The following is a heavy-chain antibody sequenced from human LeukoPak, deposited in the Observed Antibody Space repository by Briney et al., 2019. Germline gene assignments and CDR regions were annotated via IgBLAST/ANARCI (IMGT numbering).Heavy chain of an antibody. Sequence: GGSLRLSCAASGFTFSSYAMSWVRQAPGKGLEWVSAISGSGGSTYYADSVKGRFTISRDNSKNMLYLQMNSLRAEDTAVYYCAKDWRGIPSTLFDYWGQGTLVTVSS. CDR1: GFTFSSYA. J-gene: IGHJ4*02. D-gene: IGHD2-2*01. CDR3: AKDWRGIPSTLFDY. V-gene: IGHV3-23*01. CDR2: ISGSGGST.